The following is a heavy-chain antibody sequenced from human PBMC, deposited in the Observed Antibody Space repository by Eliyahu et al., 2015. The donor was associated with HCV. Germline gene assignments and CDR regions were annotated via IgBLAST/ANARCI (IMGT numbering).Heavy chain of an antibody. CDR3: ARAGEMVTSYYYHYYGMDV. CDR2: INHGGST. Sequence: QVQLQQWGAGLLKPSETLSLTCVVYGGSFSGYYWSWIRQPPGKGLEWIAEINHGGSTNYNPSLKSRLTISVDTSKNQFSLKLTSVTAADTAVYYCARAGEMVTSYYYHYYGMDVWGQGTTVTVSS. V-gene: IGHV4-34*02. J-gene: IGHJ6*02. D-gene: IGHD5-24*01. CDR1: GGSFSGYY.